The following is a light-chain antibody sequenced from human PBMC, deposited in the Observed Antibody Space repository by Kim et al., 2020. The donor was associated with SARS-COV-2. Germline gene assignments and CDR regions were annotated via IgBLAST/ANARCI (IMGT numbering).Light chain of an antibody. CDR1: QSVSSNY. V-gene: IGKV3-20*01. CDR2: GAS. J-gene: IGKJ1*01. CDR3: HHYGSTGST. Sequence: SRGERAPLSCRASQSVSSNYLPWYQHKPGQAPRLVMFGASSRATGIPDRFSGSGSGTDFTLTISRLEPEDFAVYFCHHYGSTGSTFGRGTKLDIK.